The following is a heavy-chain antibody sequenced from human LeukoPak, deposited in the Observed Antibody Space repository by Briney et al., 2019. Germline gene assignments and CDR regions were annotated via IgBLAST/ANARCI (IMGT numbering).Heavy chain of an antibody. CDR2: INDSGRI. J-gene: IGHJ6*03. CDR1: GGSFSNYY. Sequence: SETLSLTCAVYGGSFSNYYWSWIRQPPGKGLEWIGEINDSGRINYSPSLMSRVTISVDTSKNQFSLSLTSVTARDTAVYYCARRWNYGRNYYIDVWGKGATVSVSS. V-gene: IGHV4-34*01. D-gene: IGHD1-7*01. CDR3: ARRWNYGRNYYIDV.